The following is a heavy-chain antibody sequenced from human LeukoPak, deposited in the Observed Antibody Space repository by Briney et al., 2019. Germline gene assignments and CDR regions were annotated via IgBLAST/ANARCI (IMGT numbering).Heavy chain of an antibody. D-gene: IGHD1-1*01. Sequence: GGSLRLSCAASGFTFSDYYMSWIRQAPGKGLEWVAIISYDGSNKYYVDSVKGRFTISRDNSKNTLYLQMNSLTAEDAAVYYCAKEAWTKGYYYYYYMDVWGKGTTVTVSS. V-gene: IGHV3-30*18. CDR3: AKEAWTKGYYYYYYMDV. J-gene: IGHJ6*03. CDR1: GFTFSDYY. CDR2: ISYDGSNK.